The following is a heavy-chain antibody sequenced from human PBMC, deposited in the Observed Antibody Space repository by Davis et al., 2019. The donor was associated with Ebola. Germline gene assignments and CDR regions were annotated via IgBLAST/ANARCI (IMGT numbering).Heavy chain of an antibody. V-gene: IGHV3-66*01. Sequence: GGSLRLSCAASGFTFSDYYMSWIRQAPGKGLEWVSVIYSGGSTYYADSVKGRFTISRDNSKNTLYLQMNSLRAEDTAVYYCARDFGGANVLLWFGEFLYWGQGTLVTVSS. CDR2: IYSGGST. CDR3: ARDFGGANVLLWFGEFLY. CDR1: GFTFSDYY. D-gene: IGHD3-10*01. J-gene: IGHJ4*02.